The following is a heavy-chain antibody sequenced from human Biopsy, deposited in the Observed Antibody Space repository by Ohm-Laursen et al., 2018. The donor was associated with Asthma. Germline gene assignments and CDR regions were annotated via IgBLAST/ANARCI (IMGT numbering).Heavy chain of an antibody. Sequence: SLRLSCAAAGFTFGDYWMSWVRQVPGKGLEWVANIKHDGSEKNHVDSLKGRFTISRDNAKNSLYLQMNSLRAEDAAVYYCAKAERYFDWYWFDPWGQGTLVTVSS. J-gene: IGHJ5*02. CDR3: AKAERYFDWYWFDP. CDR2: IKHDGSEK. CDR1: GFTFGDYW. V-gene: IGHV3-7*03. D-gene: IGHD3-9*01.